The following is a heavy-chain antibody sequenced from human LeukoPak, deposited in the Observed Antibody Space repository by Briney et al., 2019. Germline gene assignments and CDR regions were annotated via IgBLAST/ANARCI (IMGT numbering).Heavy chain of an antibody. CDR3: ARAYYYDSSGYPPY. J-gene: IGHJ4*02. D-gene: IGHD3-22*01. V-gene: IGHV1-2*02. CDR1: GYTFTGYY. CDR2: INPNSGGT. Sequence: ASVKVSCKASGYTFTGYYMHWVRQAPGQGLEWMGWINPNSGGTNYAQKFQGRVTMTRDTSISTAYMELSRLRSDDMAVYYCARAYYYDSSGYPPYWGQGTLVTVSS.